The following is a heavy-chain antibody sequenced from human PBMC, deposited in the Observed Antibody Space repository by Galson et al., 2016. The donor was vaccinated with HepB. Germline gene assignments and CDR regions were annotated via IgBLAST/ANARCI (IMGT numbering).Heavy chain of an antibody. V-gene: IGHV3-53*01. CDR1: GFSVSSNY. CDR2: IFSAGTT. D-gene: IGHD1-26*01. CDR3: ARDSGSVSFDY. Sequence: RLSCAASGFSVSSNYLSWVRQAPGKGLEWVSVIFSAGTTYYADSVKGRFTISRDNSKNTLYLQMNSLRAEDTAVYYCARDSGSVSFDYWGQGTLVTVSS. J-gene: IGHJ4*02.